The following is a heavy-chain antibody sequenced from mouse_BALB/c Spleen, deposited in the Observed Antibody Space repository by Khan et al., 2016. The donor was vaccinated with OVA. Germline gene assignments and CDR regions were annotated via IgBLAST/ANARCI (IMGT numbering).Heavy chain of an antibody. D-gene: IGHD1-1*01. J-gene: IGHJ3*01. CDR2: ISPNNDGS. CDR1: GYTFTSYV. Sequence: VQLKQSGPELVKPGASVKMSCKASGYTFTSYVMHWVKQKPGQGLEWIGSISPNNDGSKYNEKFRSKATLNSAKYSRTAYMELRRLTSEDSAGDYGWRSLGDDGSDYGGFDYWGEGTLVTVSA. V-gene: IGHV1S136*01. CDR3: WRSLGDDGSDYGGFDY.